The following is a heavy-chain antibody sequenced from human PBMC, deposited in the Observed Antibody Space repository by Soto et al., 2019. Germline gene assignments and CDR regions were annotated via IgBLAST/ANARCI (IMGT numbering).Heavy chain of an antibody. CDR3: ARDLRRYYDSSGFAAFDI. CDR1: GGSVSSGSYY. V-gene: IGHV4-61*01. Sequence: TLSLTCTVSGGSVSSGSYYWSWIRQPPGKGLEWIGYIYYSGSTNYNPSLKSRVTISVDTSKNQFSLNLSSVSAADSAVYYCARDLRRYYDSSGFAAFDIWGQGTMVTVS. D-gene: IGHD3-22*01. J-gene: IGHJ3*02. CDR2: IYYSGST.